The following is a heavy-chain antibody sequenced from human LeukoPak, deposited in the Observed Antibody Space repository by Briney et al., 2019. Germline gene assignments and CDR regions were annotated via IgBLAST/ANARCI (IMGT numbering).Heavy chain of an antibody. D-gene: IGHD3-10*01. Sequence: GGSLRLSCAASGFTVNSNYMSWVRQAPGKGLEWVSVIYSGGSTYYADSVKGRFTISRDNSKNTLYLQMNSLRAEDTAVYYCARDGLLGFGDSDSGRDVWGQGTTVTVSS. CDR3: ARDGLLGFGDSDSGRDV. J-gene: IGHJ6*02. V-gene: IGHV3-66*02. CDR2: IYSGGST. CDR1: GFTVNSNY.